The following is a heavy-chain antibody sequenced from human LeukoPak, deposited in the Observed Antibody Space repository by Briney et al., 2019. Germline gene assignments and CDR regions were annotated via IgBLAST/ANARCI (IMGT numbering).Heavy chain of an antibody. J-gene: IGHJ4*02. CDR2: ITSSSSTI. V-gene: IGHV3-48*01. D-gene: IGHD2/OR15-2a*01. CDR3: ARNFDS. CDR1: GFTFTSYT. Sequence: PGGSLRLSCAASGFTFTSYTMNWVRQAPGKGLEWVSYITSSSSTIYYADSVKGRFTMSRDNAENSLYLQMNRLRAEDTAVYYCARNFDSWGQGTLVTVSS.